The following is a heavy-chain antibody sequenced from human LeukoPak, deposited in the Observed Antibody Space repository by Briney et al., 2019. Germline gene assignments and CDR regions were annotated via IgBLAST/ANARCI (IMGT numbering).Heavy chain of an antibody. CDR3: ARDISRSPREY. J-gene: IGHJ4*02. CDR2: ISTTSGFT. V-gene: IGHV3-11*06. Sequence: GGSLRLSCAASGFTFSDYYMSWIRQAPGRGLEWISYISTTSGFTKYADSVKGRFTISRDNAKNTLYLQMNSLGVEDTAVYYCARDISRSPREYWGQGTLVIVSS. CDR1: GFTFSDYY. D-gene: IGHD3-9*01.